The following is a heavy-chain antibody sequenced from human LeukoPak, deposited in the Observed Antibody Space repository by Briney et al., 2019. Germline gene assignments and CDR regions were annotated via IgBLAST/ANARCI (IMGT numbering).Heavy chain of an antibody. CDR2: INHSGST. CDR1: GGSISSSSYY. CDR3: ARNDYYYYYGMDV. J-gene: IGHJ6*02. Sequence: SETLSLTCTVSGGSISSSSYYWSWIRQPPGKGLEWIGEINHSGSTNYNPSLKSRVTISVDTSKNQFSLKLSSVTAADTAVYYCARNDYYYYYGMDVWGQGTTVTVSS. V-gene: IGHV4-39*07.